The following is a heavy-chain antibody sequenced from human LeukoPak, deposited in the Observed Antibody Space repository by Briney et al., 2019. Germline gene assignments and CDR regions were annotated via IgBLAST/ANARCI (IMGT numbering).Heavy chain of an antibody. CDR3: ARGRGDYVWGSYRYILDY. CDR2: IYHSGST. Sequence: SETLSLTCTVSGYSISSGYYWGWIRQPPGKGLEWIGSIYHSGSTYYNPSLKSRVTISVDTSKNQFSLKLSSVTAADTAVYYCARGRGDYVWGSYRYILDYWGQGTLVTVSS. V-gene: IGHV4-38-2*02. J-gene: IGHJ4*02. CDR1: GYSISSGYY. D-gene: IGHD3-16*02.